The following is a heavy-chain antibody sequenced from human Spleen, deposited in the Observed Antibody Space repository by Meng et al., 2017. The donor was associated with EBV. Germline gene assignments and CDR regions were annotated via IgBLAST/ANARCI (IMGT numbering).Heavy chain of an antibody. CDR1: GDTFNSYA. CDR3: ARDLSVYASGWY. CDR2: INAGNGNT. Sequence: QVHVVRVGAKVKKLGASVKVSYKASGDTFNSYAMHWVRQAPGQRLEWMGWINAGNGNTKYSQKFQGRVTITRDTSASTAYMELSSLRSEDTAVYYCARDLSVYASGWYWGQGTLVTVSS. J-gene: IGHJ4*02. D-gene: IGHD6-19*01. V-gene: IGHV1-3*01.